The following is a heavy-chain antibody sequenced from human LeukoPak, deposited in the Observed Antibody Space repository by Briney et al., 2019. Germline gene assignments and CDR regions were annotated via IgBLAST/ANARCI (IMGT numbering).Heavy chain of an antibody. D-gene: IGHD3-10*01. Sequence: PSETLSLTCTVSGGSISSYYWSWIRQPPGKGLEWIGYIYYSGSTNYNPSLKSRVTISVDTSKNQFFLRLSSVTAADTAVYYCARTTGSGNMDVWGTGTTVTISS. J-gene: IGHJ6*03. CDR1: GGSISSYY. CDR2: IYYSGST. CDR3: ARTTGSGNMDV. V-gene: IGHV4-59*01.